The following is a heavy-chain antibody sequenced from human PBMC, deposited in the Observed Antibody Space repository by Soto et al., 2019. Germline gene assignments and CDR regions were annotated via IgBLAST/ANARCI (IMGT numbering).Heavy chain of an antibody. CDR1: GFTFTSSA. CDR2: IVVGSGNT. J-gene: IGHJ6*02. Sequence: SVKVSCKASGFTFTSSAVQWVRQARGQRLEWIGWIVVGSGNTNYAQKFQERVTITRDMSTSTAYMELSSLRSEDTAVYYCAAPPRGFLEWLTGMDVWGQGTTVT. CDR3: AAPPRGFLEWLTGMDV. D-gene: IGHD3-3*01. V-gene: IGHV1-58*01.